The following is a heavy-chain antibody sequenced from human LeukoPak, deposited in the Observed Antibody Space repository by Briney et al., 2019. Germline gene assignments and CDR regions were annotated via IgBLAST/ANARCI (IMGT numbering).Heavy chain of an antibody. CDR2: ISGSGVTT. CDR3: AKDRDYYLVGFFDY. J-gene: IGHJ4*02. CDR1: GFTFSSYA. Sequence: GGSLRLSCAASGFTFSSYAMSWVRQAPGKGLEWVSAISGSGVTTYYADSVKGRFTISRDNSKNTLYLQMNSLRAENTALYYCAKDRDYYLVGFFDYWGQGTLVTVSS. D-gene: IGHD3-10*01. V-gene: IGHV3-23*01.